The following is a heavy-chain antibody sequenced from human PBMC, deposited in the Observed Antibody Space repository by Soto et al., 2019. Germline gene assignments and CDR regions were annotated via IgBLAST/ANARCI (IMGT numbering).Heavy chain of an antibody. V-gene: IGHV3-7*03. D-gene: IGHD1-1*01. Sequence: EVQLVESGGGLVQPGGSLRLSCVASGFTFSNYWMGWIRQAPGKGLEWVANIRQDGGEQFYVDSVKGRFTISRDNADNLVYLQMTSLRVEDTAVYYCAKDHERLILGTAFDHWGQGTLVTVSS. CDR1: GFTFSNYW. CDR3: AKDHERLILGTAFDH. J-gene: IGHJ4*02. CDR2: IRQDGGEQ.